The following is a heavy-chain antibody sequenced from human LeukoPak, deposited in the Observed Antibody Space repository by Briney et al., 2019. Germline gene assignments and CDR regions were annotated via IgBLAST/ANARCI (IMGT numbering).Heavy chain of an antibody. Sequence: PSETLSLTCTVSGGSISSYYWSWIRQPPGKGLEWIGYIYYSGSTNCNPSLKSRVTISVDTSKNQFSLKLSSVTAADTAVYYCARDKNGYSYGFYYYYGMDVWGQGTTVTVSS. J-gene: IGHJ6*02. D-gene: IGHD5-18*01. V-gene: IGHV4-59*01. CDR1: GGSISSYY. CDR3: ARDKNGYSYGFYYYYGMDV. CDR2: IYYSGST.